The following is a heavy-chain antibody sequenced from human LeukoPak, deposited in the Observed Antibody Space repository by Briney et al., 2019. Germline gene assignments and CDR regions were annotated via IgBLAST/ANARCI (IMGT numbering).Heavy chain of an antibody. CDR1: GYTFTSYA. J-gene: IGHJ6*04. CDR2: INAGNGNT. CDR3: ARCPPSYYYGMDV. Sequence: ASVKVSCKASGYTFTSYAMHWVRQAPGQRLEWMGWINAGNGNTKHSQKFQGRVTITRDTSASTAYMELSSLRSEDTAVYYCARCPPSYYYGMDVWGKGTTVTVSS. V-gene: IGHV1-3*01.